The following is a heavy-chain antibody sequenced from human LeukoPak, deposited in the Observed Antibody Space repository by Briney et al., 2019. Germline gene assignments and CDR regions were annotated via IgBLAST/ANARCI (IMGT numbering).Heavy chain of an antibody. J-gene: IGHJ4*02. CDR1: GYTFTSYG. D-gene: IGHD6-25*01. Sequence: GASVKVSCKASGYTFTSYGISWVRQAPGQGPEWMGIINPRGGSTEYSHKFQGRLTMTSDTSTSTVYMELNSLRSEDTAVYFCARVGVTAATADYWGQGTLVTVSS. V-gene: IGHV1-46*01. CDR2: INPRGGST. CDR3: ARVGVTAATADY.